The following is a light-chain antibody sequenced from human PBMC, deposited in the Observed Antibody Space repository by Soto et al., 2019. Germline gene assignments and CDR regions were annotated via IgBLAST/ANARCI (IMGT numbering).Light chain of an antibody. Sequence: DIVMTQSPLSLPVTPGEPASISCRSSQSLLHSNGNNHLVWYLQKPGQSPQLLIYLGSNRASGVPDRFSGGGSGTDFTLKISRVEAEDVGVYYCMQALQTPRTFGQGTKVEIK. CDR2: LGS. CDR3: MQALQTPRT. J-gene: IGKJ1*01. CDR1: QSLLHSNGNNH. V-gene: IGKV2-28*01.